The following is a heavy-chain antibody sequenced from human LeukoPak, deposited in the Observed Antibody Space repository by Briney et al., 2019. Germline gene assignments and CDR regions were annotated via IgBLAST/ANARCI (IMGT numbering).Heavy chain of an antibody. D-gene: IGHD1-7*01. CDR2: INHSGST. J-gene: IGHJ4*02. CDR1: GGSFSGYY. CDR3: ARATLNLFDY. Sequence: SETLSLTRAVYGGSFSGYYWSWIRQPPGKGLEWIGEINHSGSTNYNPSLKSRVTISVDTSKNQFSLKLSSVTAADTAVYYCARATLNLFDYWGQGTLVTVSS. V-gene: IGHV4-34*01.